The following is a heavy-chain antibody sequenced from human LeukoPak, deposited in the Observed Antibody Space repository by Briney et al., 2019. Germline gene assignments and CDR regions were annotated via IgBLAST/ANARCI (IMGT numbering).Heavy chain of an antibody. D-gene: IGHD3-9*01. Sequence: ASVKVSCKASGYTFTTYGISWVRQAPGQGLEWMGWISAYNGNTNFAQKLQGRVTMTTDTSTSTAYMDLRSLRSDDTAVYYCARDQAATNTQVRFCLDWGQGTLVTVSS. V-gene: IGHV1-18*01. CDR3: ARDQAATNTQVRFCLD. CDR1: GYTFTTYG. J-gene: IGHJ4*02. CDR2: ISAYNGNT.